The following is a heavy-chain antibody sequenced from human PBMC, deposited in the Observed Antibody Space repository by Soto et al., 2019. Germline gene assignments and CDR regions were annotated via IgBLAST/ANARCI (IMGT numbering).Heavy chain of an antibody. Sequence: QVQLVQSGAEVKKPGSSVKVSCKASGGTFSSYAISWVRQAPGQGLEWMGGIIPIFGTANYAQKFQGRVTITADESTSTDYMELSSLRSEDTAVYYCARGIRHRNHEAFDIWGQGTMVTVSS. J-gene: IGHJ3*02. CDR2: IIPIFGTA. CDR1: GGTFSSYA. CDR3: ARGIRHRNHEAFDI. V-gene: IGHV1-69*01.